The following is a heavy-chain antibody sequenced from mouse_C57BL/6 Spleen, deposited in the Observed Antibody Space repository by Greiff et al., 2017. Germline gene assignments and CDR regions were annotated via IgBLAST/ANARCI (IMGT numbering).Heavy chain of an antibody. CDR2: INPNNGGT. Sequence: VQLQQSGPELVKPGASVKMSCKASGYTFTDYNMHWVKQSHGKSLEWIGYINPNNGGTSYNQKFKGKATLTVNKSSSTAYMELRSLTSEDSVVYYCARGYGRRSCYARDYWGQGTSVTVAS. CDR1: GYTFTDYN. J-gene: IGHJ4*01. CDR3: ARGYGRRSCYARDY. V-gene: IGHV1-22*01. D-gene: IGHD1-1*01.